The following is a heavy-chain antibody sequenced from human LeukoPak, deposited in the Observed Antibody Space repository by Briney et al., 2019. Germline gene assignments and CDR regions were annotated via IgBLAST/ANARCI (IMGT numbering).Heavy chain of an antibody. CDR2: IIPIFGTA. D-gene: IGHD3-9*01. CDR1: GDTFSSYA. Sequence: ASVKVSCKASGDTFSSYAISWVRQAPGQGLEWMGGIIPIFGTANSAQKFQGRVTINADESTSTAYMELSSLRSEDTAVYYCARVLRYFDWLLAAGAFDIWGQGTMVTVSS. J-gene: IGHJ3*02. CDR3: ARVLRYFDWLLAAGAFDI. V-gene: IGHV1-69*01.